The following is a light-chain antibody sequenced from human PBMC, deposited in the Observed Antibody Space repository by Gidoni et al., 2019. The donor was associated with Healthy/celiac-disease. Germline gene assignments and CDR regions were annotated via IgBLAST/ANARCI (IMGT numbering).Light chain of an antibody. CDR3: QQRSNLPLT. CDR1: QSVSSY. Sequence: EIVFPQSPATLSLSPGERATLSCRTSQSVSSYLAWYQQKPGQAPRLLVYDASNRATGIPARFSGSGSGTDFTLTISSLEPEDFAVYYCQQRSNLPLTFXGXAKVEIK. CDR2: DAS. J-gene: IGKJ4*01. V-gene: IGKV3-11*01.